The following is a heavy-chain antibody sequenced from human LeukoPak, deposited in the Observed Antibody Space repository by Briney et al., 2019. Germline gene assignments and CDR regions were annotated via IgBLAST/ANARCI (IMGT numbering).Heavy chain of an antibody. CDR1: GYSFPNYW. V-gene: IGHV1-18*04. CDR3: ARDPSNTSGRYQYFDL. Sequence: GESLKISCKASGYSFPNYWITWVRQMPGKGLEWMGWISAYNGDTIYAQKVQGRVTMTTDTSTTTAYMELRSLTSDDTALYYCARDPSNTSGRYQYFDLWGRGTLVTVSS. J-gene: IGHJ2*01. CDR2: ISAYNGDT. D-gene: IGHD6-19*01.